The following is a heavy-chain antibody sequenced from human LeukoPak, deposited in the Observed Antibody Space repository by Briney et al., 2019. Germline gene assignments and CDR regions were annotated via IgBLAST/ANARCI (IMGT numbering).Heavy chain of an antibody. Sequence: ASVKVSCKASGYTFTGYYMHWVRQAPGQGLEWMGRINPNSGGTNYAQKFQGRVTMTRDTSISTAYMELSRLGSDDTAVYYCARVLSYYDSSGYSSDYYYYGMDVWGQGTTVTVSS. CDR3: ARVLSYYDSSGYSSDYYYYGMDV. V-gene: IGHV1-2*06. CDR1: GYTFTGYY. D-gene: IGHD3-22*01. J-gene: IGHJ6*02. CDR2: INPNSGGT.